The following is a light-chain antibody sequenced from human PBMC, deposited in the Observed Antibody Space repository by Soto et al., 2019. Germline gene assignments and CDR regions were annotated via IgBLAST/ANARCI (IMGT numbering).Light chain of an antibody. CDR1: QSISSW. Sequence: DIQMTQSPSTLSASVGDRVTITCRASQSISSWLAWYQQKPGKAPKLLIYKASSLESGVPARFSVSGSLTDFTLTISSLQPDDFATYYCQQYNTYSGTFGPGTKVDIK. CDR3: QQYNTYSGT. J-gene: IGKJ3*01. V-gene: IGKV1-5*03. CDR2: KAS.